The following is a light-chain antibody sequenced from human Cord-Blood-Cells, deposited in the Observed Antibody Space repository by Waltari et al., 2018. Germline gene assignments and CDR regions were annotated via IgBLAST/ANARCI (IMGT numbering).Light chain of an antibody. CDR2: DAS. Sequence: DIQMTQSPSSLSASLGDRVTITFQASQDIRNYLNWYQQKPGKAPKLLIYDASNLETGVPSRFSGSGSGTDFTFTISSLQPEDIATYYCQQYDNLPLTFGGGTKVEIK. CDR1: QDIRNY. J-gene: IGKJ4*01. CDR3: QQYDNLPLT. V-gene: IGKV1-33*01.